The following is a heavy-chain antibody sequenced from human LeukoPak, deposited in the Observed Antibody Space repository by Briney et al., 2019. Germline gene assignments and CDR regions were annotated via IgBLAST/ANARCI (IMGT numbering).Heavy chain of an antibody. CDR3: ATYRQVLLPFES. D-gene: IGHD2-8*02. CDR1: GFTFSSYE. CDR2: IFPSGGEI. Sequence: GGSLRLSCAASGFTFSSYEMNWVRQPPGKGLEWVSSIFPSGGEIHCADSVRGRFTISRDNSKSTLSLQMNSLRAEDTAIYYCATYRQVLLPFESWGQGTLVTVSS. J-gene: IGHJ4*02. V-gene: IGHV3-23*01.